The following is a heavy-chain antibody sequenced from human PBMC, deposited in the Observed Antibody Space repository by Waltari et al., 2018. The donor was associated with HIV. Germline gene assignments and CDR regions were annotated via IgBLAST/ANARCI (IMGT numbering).Heavy chain of an antibody. V-gene: IGHV3-33*01. J-gene: IGHJ4*02. CDR3: ASAAGPFDN. D-gene: IGHD6-13*01. Sequence: QVQLVVPGGGVVQPGRSLRRSCAASGLICSIYGMHWVRQAPGKGLEWVAVIWSDGSNKYYADSVKGRFTISRDNSKNTLYLQMNSLRAEDTAVYYCASAAGPFDNWGQGTLVTVSS. CDR2: IWSDGSNK. CDR1: GLICSIYG.